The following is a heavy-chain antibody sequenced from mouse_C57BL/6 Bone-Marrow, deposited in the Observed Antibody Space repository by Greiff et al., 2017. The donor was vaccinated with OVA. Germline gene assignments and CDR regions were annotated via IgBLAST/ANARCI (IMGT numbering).Heavy chain of an antibody. CDR2: INPNNGGT. J-gene: IGHJ4*01. V-gene: IGHV1-26*01. CDR1: GSPSTDYY. CDR3: ARWLLPLGDY. D-gene: IGHD2-3*01. Sequence: FQLQQSGPERLKPGASVKISCKPFGSPSTDYYMNWVNQSIGKSLKWIVDINPNNGGTSYNQKFKGKATLTVDKSSSTAYMELRSLTSEDSAVYYCARWLLPLGDYWGQGTSVTVSS.